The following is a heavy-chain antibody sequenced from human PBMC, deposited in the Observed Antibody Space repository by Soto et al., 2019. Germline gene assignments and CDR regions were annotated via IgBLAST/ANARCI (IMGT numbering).Heavy chain of an antibody. CDR3: AKEPLPEYSVAAPDY. Sequence: GGSLRLSCAASGFTFSSYGMHWVRQAPGKGLEWVAVISYDGSNKYYADSVKGRFTISRDNSKNTLYLQMNSLRAEDTAVYYCAKEPLPEYSVAAPDYWGQGTLVTVSS. CDR1: GFTFSSYG. V-gene: IGHV3-30*18. CDR2: ISYDGSNK. J-gene: IGHJ4*02. D-gene: IGHD2-15*01.